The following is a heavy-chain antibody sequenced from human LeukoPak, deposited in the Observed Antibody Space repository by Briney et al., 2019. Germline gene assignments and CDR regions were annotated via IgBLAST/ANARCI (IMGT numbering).Heavy chain of an antibody. CDR1: GFTFSSYW. V-gene: IGHV3-74*01. CDR3: ARDNQYYYGSGSYYNPDAFDI. Sequence: GGFLRLSCAASGFTFSSYWMHWVRQAPGKGLVWVSRINSDGSSTSYADSVKGRFTISRDNSKNTLYLQMNSLRAEDTAVYYCARDNQYYYGSGSYYNPDAFDIWGQGTMVTVSS. CDR2: INSDGSST. D-gene: IGHD3-10*01. J-gene: IGHJ3*02.